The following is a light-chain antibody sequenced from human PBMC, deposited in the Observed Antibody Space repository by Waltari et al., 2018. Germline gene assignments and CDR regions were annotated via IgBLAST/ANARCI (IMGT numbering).Light chain of an antibody. CDR3: SSYTGSSTWV. CDR1: SSDVGDYNY. CDR2: DVT. Sequence: QSALTQPASVSGSPGQAITISCTGTSSDVGDYNYVSLYQQYPGKAPKLMIYDVTRRPSGVSRRFAGSKSGNTGSLTISGLQAEDEAEYYGSSYTGSSTWVFGGGTKLTGL. V-gene: IGLV2-14*03. J-gene: IGLJ3*02.